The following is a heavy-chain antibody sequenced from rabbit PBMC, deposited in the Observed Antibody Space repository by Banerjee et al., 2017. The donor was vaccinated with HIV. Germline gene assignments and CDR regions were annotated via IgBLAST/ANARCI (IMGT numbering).Heavy chain of an antibody. V-gene: IGHV1S40*01. CDR2: IDSGSGGFT. CDR3: ARDTGSSFSSYGMDL. CDR1: GVSFSSDYY. D-gene: IGHD8-1*01. J-gene: IGHJ6*01. Sequence: QSLEESGGDLVKPGASLTLTCTASGVSFSSDYYMCWVRQAPGKGLEWIACIDSGSGGFTYFASWAKGRFTISKTSSTTVTLQMTSLTVADTATYFCARDTGSSFSSYGMDLWGPGTLVTVS.